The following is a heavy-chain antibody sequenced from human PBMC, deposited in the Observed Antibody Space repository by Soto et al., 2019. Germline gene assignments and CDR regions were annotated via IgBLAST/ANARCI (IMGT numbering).Heavy chain of an antibody. J-gene: IGHJ4*02. CDR2: INSEGSST. Sequence: EVQLVGSGGGLVQPGGSLSLSGAASGFTFSNYFMHCVRQAPGKGLVWFSRINSEGSSTSYADSVKDRFNISRDTAKNALYLQMNSLSAEATAVYYCARWVWSGYETDYWGEGTLGTVS. CDR3: ARWVWSGYETDY. V-gene: IGHV3-74*01. CDR1: GFTFSNYF. D-gene: IGHD3-3*01.